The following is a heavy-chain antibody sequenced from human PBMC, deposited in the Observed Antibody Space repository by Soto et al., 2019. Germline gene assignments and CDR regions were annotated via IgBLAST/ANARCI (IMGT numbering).Heavy chain of an antibody. J-gene: IGHJ6*02. CDR1: GGSISSGDYY. CDR3: ARAGAETLYYYYGMDV. CDR2: IYYSGST. D-gene: IGHD1-26*01. V-gene: IGHV4-30-4*01. Sequence: SETLSLTCTVSGGSISSGDYYWSWIRQPPGKGLEWIGYIYYSGSTYYNPSLKSRVTISVDTSKNQFSLKLSSVTAADTAVYYCARAGAETLYYYYGMDVWGQGTTVTVSS.